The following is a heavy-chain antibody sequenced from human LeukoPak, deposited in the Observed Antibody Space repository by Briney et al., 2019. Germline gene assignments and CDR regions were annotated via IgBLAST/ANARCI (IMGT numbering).Heavy chain of an antibody. CDR3: ARVPDITARPCDT. D-gene: IGHD1-1*01. J-gene: IGHJ5*02. CDR1: GGSFSGYY. CDR2: ISHTGLT. V-gene: IGHV4-34*01. Sequence: TSSETLSLTCAVYGGSFSGYYWTLIRQTPGKGLEWIGEISHTGLTGSNPSLKSRVTIFVDSSKKQFSLRMTSVTAADTGAYYCARVPDITARPCDTWGPGTLVTVSS.